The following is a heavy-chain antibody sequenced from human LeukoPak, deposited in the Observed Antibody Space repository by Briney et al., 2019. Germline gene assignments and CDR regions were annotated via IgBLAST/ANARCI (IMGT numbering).Heavy chain of an antibody. D-gene: IGHD2-21*02. V-gene: IGHV4-59*12. J-gene: IGHJ2*01. CDR3: ARGVAVTTYWYFGL. Sequence: SETLSLTCTVSGGSISSYYWSWIRQPPGKGLEWIGYIYHSGSTYYNPSLKSRVTISVDRSKNQFSLKLSSVTAADTAVYYCARGVAVTTYWYFGLWGRGTLVTVSS. CDR1: GGSISSYY. CDR2: IYHSGST.